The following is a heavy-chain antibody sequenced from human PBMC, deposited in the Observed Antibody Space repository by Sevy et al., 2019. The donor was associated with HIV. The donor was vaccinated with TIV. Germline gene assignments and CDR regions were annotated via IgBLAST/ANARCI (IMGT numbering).Heavy chain of an antibody. CDR1: GGSVSSGSYY. CDR2: IYYSGST. V-gene: IGHV4-61*01. Sequence: SETLSLTYTVSGGSVSSGSYYWSWIRQPPGKGLEWIGYIYYSGSTNYNPSLKSRVTITVDTSKNQFSLKLSSVTAADTAVYYCARAISFSVYYYYGMDVWGQGTTVTVSS. CDR3: ARAISFSVYYYYGMDV. J-gene: IGHJ6*02. D-gene: IGHD2-8*01.